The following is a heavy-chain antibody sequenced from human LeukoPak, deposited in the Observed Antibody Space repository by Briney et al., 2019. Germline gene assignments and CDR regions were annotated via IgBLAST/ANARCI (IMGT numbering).Heavy chain of an antibody. Sequence: PSETLSLTCTVSGGSISSYYWSWIRQPPGKGLEWIGYIYYSGSTNYNPSLKSRVTISVDTSKNQFSLKLSSVTAADTAVYCCARGIGVYSVDIVATSNFDYWGQGTLVTVSS. CDR1: GGSISSYY. CDR2: IYYSGST. D-gene: IGHD5-12*01. CDR3: ARGIGVYSVDIVATSNFDY. V-gene: IGHV4-59*01. J-gene: IGHJ4*02.